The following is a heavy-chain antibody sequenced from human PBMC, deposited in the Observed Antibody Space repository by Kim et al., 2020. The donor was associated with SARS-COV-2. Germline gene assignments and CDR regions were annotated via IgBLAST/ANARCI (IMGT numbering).Heavy chain of an antibody. CDR1: GFTFGDYA. J-gene: IGHJ4*02. CDR2: ISWNSGSI. V-gene: IGHV3-9*01. Sequence: GGSLRLSCAASGFTFGDYAMHWVRQAPGKGLEWVSGISWNSGSIGYADSVKGRFTISRDNAKNSLYLQMNSLRAEDTALYYCAKDNDWNFKGLIDYWGQGTLVTVSS. D-gene: IGHD1-7*01. CDR3: AKDNDWNFKGLIDY.